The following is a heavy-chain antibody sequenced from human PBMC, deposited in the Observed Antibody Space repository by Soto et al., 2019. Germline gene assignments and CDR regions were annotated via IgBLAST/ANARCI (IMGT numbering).Heavy chain of an antibody. CDR3: ARGLQDNWFDP. J-gene: IGHJ5*02. D-gene: IGHD4-4*01. V-gene: IGHV1-2*04. CDR2: INPNSGGT. Sequence: AEVSCKASRYTYTGYYMHSVRQAPGQGLEWMGWINPNSGGTNYAQKFQGWVTMTRDTSISTAYMELSRLRSDDTAVYYCARGLQDNWFDPWGQGTLVTVSS. CDR1: RYTYTGYY.